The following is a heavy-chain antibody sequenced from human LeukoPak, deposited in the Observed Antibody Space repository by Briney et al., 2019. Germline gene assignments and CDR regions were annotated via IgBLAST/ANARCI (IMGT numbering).Heavy chain of an antibody. CDR3: ARHAEESFDAFDI. J-gene: IGHJ3*02. CDR1: GGSISSGAYY. V-gene: IGHV4-30-4*01. Sequence: KPSETLTLTCTVSGGSISSGAYYWSWIRQPPGKGLEWIGYIYYSGRTYYKPSLRSRVTISVDRSRNQFSLKLTSVTAADTAGYYCARHAEESFDAFDIWGQGTMVTVSS. D-gene: IGHD1-26*01. CDR2: IYYSGRT.